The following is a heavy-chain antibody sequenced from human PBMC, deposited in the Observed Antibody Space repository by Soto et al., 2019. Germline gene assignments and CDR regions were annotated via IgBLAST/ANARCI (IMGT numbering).Heavy chain of an antibody. CDR1: GGSISSYY. CDR2: IYYSGST. J-gene: IGHJ4*02. CDR3: ARVDYYDSSGSSWIFDY. Sequence: SETLSLTCTVSGGSISSYYWSWIRQPPGKGLEWIGYIYYSGSTNYNPSLKSRVTISVDTSKNQFSLKLSSVTAADTAVYYCARVDYYDSSGSSWIFDYWGQGTLVTVSS. D-gene: IGHD3-22*01. V-gene: IGHV4-59*01.